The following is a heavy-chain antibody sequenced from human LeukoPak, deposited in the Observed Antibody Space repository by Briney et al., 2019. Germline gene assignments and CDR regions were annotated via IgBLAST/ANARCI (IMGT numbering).Heavy chain of an antibody. CDR3: SDNWFDP. D-gene: IGHD3-3*01. V-gene: IGHV3-33*03. Sequence: GGSLRLSCAASGFTFSNYGMHWVRQAPGKGLEWVAFIWYDGGNKYYADSVKGRFTISRDNAKNTLNLQMNSLRAEDTAVYDTSDNWFDPWGQGTLVTVSS. CDR2: IWYDGGNK. CDR1: GFTFSNYG. J-gene: IGHJ5*02.